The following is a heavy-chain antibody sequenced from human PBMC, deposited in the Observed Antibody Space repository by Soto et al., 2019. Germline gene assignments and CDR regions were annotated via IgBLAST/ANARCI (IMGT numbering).Heavy chain of an antibody. V-gene: IGHV2-5*02. CDR1: GFSLSSTRMA. D-gene: IGHD6-19*01. J-gene: IGHJ4*02. CDR3: AHIVVAGLGYYFDY. Sequence: QITLKESGPTLVKPTQTLTLTCTFSGFSLSSTRMAVGWIRQPPGKALEWLALIYWDDDKRYSPFLKSRLTIXNXTPXNQVVLTMSNMDPVDTARYYCAHIVVAGLGYYFDYWGQGTLVTVSS. CDR2: IYWDDDK.